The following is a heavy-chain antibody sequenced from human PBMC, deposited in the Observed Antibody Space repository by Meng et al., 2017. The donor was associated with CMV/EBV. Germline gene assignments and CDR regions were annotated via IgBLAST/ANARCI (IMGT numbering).Heavy chain of an antibody. Sequence: GESLKIFCAASGFTFSSYSMNWVRQAPGKGLEWVSSISSSSYIYYADSVKGRFTISRDNAKNSLYLQMNSLRAEDTAVYYCARRYCSSTSCPPYYGMDVWGQGTTVTVSS. CDR1: GFTFSSYS. CDR3: ARRYCSSTSCPPYYGMDV. D-gene: IGHD2-2*01. V-gene: IGHV3-21*01. CDR2: ISSSSYI. J-gene: IGHJ6*02.